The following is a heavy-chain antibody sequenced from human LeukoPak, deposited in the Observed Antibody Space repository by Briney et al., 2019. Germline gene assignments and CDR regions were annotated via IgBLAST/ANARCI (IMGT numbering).Heavy chain of an antibody. J-gene: IGHJ4*02. CDR3: AKDLYSYGPDY. CDR1: GFTFSSYG. CDR2: ISYDGSNK. D-gene: IGHD5-18*01. Sequence: GGSLRLSCAASGFTFSSYGMHWVRQALGKGLEWVAVISYDGSNKYYADSVKGRFTISRDNSKNTLYLQMNSLRAEDTAVYYCAKDLYSYGPDYWGQGTLVTVSS. V-gene: IGHV3-30*18.